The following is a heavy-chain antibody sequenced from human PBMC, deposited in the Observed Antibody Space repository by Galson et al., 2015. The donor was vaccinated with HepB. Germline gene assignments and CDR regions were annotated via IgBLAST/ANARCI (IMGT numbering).Heavy chain of an antibody. CDR1: GYSFTSYW. V-gene: IGHV5-51*01. CDR2: IYPGDSDT. Sequence: QSGAEVKKPGESLKISCKGSGYSFTSYWIGWVRQMPGKGLEWMGIIYPGDSDTRYSPSFQGQVTISADKSISTAYLQWSSLKASDTAMYYCARHDYVWGSYRKGAFDIWGQGTMVTVSS. J-gene: IGHJ3*02. CDR3: ARHDYVWGSYRKGAFDI. D-gene: IGHD3-16*02.